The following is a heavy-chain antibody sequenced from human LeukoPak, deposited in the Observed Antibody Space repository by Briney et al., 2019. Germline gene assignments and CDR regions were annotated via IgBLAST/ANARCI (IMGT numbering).Heavy chain of an antibody. V-gene: IGHV3-7*01. CDR3: ARNSPERGYSYGPLDNSFDY. J-gene: IGHJ4*02. D-gene: IGHD5-18*01. CDR1: KFTFSSYW. Sequence: GGSLRLSCAASKFTFSSYWMSWVRQAPGKGLEWVANIKQDGSEKYYVDSVKGRFTISRDNAKNSLYLQMNSLRAEDTAVYYCARNSPERGYSYGPLDNSFDYWGQGTLVTVSS. CDR2: IKQDGSEK.